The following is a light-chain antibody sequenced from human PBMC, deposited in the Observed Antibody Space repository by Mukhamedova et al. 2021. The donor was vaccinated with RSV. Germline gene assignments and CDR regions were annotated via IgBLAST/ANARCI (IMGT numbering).Light chain of an antibody. Sequence: WYQRRVHGKAPKLLMYKASSLETGVPSRFSGSGSGTEFSLTISSLQPDDFATYYCQQYISYPLTFGGGTKVEIK. CDR3: QQYISYPLT. J-gene: IGKJ4*01. V-gene: IGKV1-5*03. CDR2: KAS.